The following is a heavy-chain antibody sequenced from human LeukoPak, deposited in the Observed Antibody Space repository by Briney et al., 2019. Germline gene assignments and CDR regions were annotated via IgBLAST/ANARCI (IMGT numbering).Heavy chain of an antibody. V-gene: IGHV3-30*02. Sequence: GGSLRLSCAASGFNFNSYGMHWVRQAPGKGLEWVAFIRYDGSKKYYADSVKGRFTISRDNSKNTVYLQMNTLRPEDTALYYCAKDQSKVFGYFNLWGRGTLVTVSS. J-gene: IGHJ2*01. CDR2: IRYDGSKK. CDR3: AKDQSKVFGYFNL. CDR1: GFNFNSYG.